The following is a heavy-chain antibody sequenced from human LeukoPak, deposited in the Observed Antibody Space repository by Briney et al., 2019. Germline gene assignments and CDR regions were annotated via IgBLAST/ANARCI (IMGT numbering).Heavy chain of an antibody. CDR3: ATSLAVAGLLFDY. CDR2: FDPEDGET. Sequence: ASVKVSCRVSGYTLTELSMHWVRQAPGKGLEWMGGFDPEDGETIYAQKFQGRVTMTEDTSTDTAYMELSSLRSEDTAVYYCATSLAVAGLLFDYWGQGTLVTVSS. CDR1: GYTLTELS. J-gene: IGHJ4*02. D-gene: IGHD6-19*01. V-gene: IGHV1-24*01.